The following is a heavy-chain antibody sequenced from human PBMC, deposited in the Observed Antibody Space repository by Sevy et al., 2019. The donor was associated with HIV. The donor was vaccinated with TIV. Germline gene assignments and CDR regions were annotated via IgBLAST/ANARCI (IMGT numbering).Heavy chain of an antibody. V-gene: IGHV3-23*01. J-gene: IGHJ4*02. CDR3: AKGYGSGSPPDY. CDR1: GFIFNSYA. Sequence: GESLKISCAASGFIFNSYAMNWVRQAPGKGLEWVSSISGSGGSTYSADSVKGRFTISRDNYKKTLYLQMDSLRADDTAVYYCAKGYGSGSPPDYWGQGTLVTVSS. D-gene: IGHD3-10*01. CDR2: ISGSGGST.